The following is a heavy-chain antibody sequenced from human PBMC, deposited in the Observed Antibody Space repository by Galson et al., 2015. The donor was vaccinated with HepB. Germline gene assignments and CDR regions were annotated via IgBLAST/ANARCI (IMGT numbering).Heavy chain of an antibody. CDR1: GYTFTSYD. Sequence: SVKVSCKASGYTFTSYDISWVRQAPGQGLEWLGWIGVYSGNTNYAQKLQGRLTMTTDTSTSTAYMDLRSLRSDDTATYYCARAGDGYYYYMDVWGKGTTVTVSS. CDR2: IGVYSGNT. V-gene: IGHV1-18*01. J-gene: IGHJ6*03. CDR3: ARAGDGYYYYMDV.